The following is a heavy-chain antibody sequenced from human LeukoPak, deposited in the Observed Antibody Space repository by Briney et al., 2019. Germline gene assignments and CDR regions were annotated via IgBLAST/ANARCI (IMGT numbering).Heavy chain of an antibody. V-gene: IGHV1-2*02. Sequence: EASVKVSCKASGYTFTGYYMHWVRQAPGQGLEWMGWINPNSGGTNYAQEFQGRVTMTRDTSISTAYMELSRLRSDDTAVYYCARVMVKGGWYVYYWGQGTLVTVSS. CDR1: GYTFTGYY. J-gene: IGHJ4*02. CDR2: INPNSGGT. CDR3: ARVMVKGGWYVYY. D-gene: IGHD6-19*01.